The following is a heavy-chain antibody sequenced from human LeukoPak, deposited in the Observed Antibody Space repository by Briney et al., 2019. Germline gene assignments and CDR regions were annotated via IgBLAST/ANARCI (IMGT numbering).Heavy chain of an antibody. Sequence: GGSLRLSCAASGFTFSDYYMSWIRQAPGKGLEWVSYISSSGSTIYYADSVKGRFTISRDNAKNSLYLQMNSLRAEDTAVYYCARAPQYSSSWREGDAFDIWGQGTMVTVSS. J-gene: IGHJ3*02. CDR3: ARAPQYSSSWREGDAFDI. CDR1: GFTFSDYY. D-gene: IGHD6-13*01. CDR2: ISSSGSTI. V-gene: IGHV3-11*04.